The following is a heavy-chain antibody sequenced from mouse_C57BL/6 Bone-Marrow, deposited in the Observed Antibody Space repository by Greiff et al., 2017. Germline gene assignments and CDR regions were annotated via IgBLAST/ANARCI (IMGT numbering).Heavy chain of an antibody. CDR3: MGYYAYYFDY. CDR1: GYTFTSYW. CDR2: IYPGNSDT. J-gene: IGHJ2*01. Sequence: FQLQQSGTVLARPGASVKMSCKTSGYTFTSYWMHWVKQRPGQGLEWIGAIYPGNSDTSYNQKFKGKAKLTAVTSASTAYMELSSLTNEDSAVYYCMGYYAYYFDYWGQGTTLTVSS. D-gene: IGHD2-3*01. V-gene: IGHV1-5*01.